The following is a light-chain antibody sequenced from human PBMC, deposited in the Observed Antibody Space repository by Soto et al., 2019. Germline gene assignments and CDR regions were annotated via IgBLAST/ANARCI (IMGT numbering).Light chain of an antibody. Sequence: EIVLTQSPATLSLSPGERPTLSCRASQSVSSYLAWYQQEPGQXPRXXIYDASNRATGIPARFSGSGSGTDLTITISSLEPEDFEVYYCQQRSNWPPTFGQGTKVDIK. J-gene: IGKJ1*01. V-gene: IGKV3-11*01. CDR1: QSVSSY. CDR2: DAS. CDR3: QQRSNWPPT.